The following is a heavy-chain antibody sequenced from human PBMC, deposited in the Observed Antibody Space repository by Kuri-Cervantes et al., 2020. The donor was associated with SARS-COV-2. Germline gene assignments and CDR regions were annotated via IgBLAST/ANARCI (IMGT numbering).Heavy chain of an antibody. Sequence: ASVKVSCKASGYIFTNYYMSWVRQDPGQGLEWLGIINPSGGGTIYEQKFQGRVTMTRDTSTSTVYMELSSLRSEDTAVYYCARGRLSSDYFDYWGQGTLVTVSS. CDR1: GYIFTNYY. CDR2: INPSGGGT. CDR3: ARGRLSSDYFDY. D-gene: IGHD6-6*01. J-gene: IGHJ4*02. V-gene: IGHV1-46*01.